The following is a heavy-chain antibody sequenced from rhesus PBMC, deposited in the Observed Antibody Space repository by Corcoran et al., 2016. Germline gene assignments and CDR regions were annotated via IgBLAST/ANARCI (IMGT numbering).Heavy chain of an antibody. CDR2: INGNSGRT. V-gene: IGHV4-80*01. CDR1: GASFTNYW. D-gene: IGHD4-29*01. J-gene: IGHJ1*01. Sequence: QVQLQASGPGLVQPAATLSLTCPVYGASFTNYWWSWVRQSPGKALEWIGEINGNSGRTNYNTSLKSRVTIAKDASKNQFARKLSSVTAADTAVYYCTTSSDYVCKIWGQGVLVTVSS. CDR3: TTSSDYVCKI.